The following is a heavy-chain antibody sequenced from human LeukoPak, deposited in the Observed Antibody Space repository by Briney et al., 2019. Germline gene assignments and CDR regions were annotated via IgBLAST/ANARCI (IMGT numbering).Heavy chain of an antibody. CDR1: GFTFSSYW. Sequence: GGSLRLSCGVSGFTFSSYWMSWVRQAPGKGLEWVANIKQDGSEKYYVDSVKGRFTISRDNAKNSLYLQMNSLRAEDTAVYYCARGRRSSTSCFFDYWGQGTLVTVSS. J-gene: IGHJ4*03. CDR2: IKQDGSEK. V-gene: IGHV3-7*01. D-gene: IGHD2-2*01. CDR3: ARGRRSSTSCFFDY.